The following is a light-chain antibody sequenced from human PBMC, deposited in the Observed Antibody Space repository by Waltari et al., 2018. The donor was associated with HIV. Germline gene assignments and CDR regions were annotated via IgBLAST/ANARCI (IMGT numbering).Light chain of an antibody. Sequence: QSVLTQPPSASGTPGQRVSISCSGSSPNIGSNTVNWYQQLPGTAPKLLLYTANRRPSGVPDRFAGSESDTSASLAISGLQSEDEADYYCSTWDDGLDGPVFGGGTKLTVL. CDR2: TAN. V-gene: IGLV1-44*01. J-gene: IGLJ3*02. CDR3: STWDDGLDGPV. CDR1: SPNIGSNT.